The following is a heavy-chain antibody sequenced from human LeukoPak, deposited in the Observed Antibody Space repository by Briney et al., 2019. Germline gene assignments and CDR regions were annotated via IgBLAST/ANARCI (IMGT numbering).Heavy chain of an antibody. CDR3: AKRKAAAGTSYYYYMDV. CDR2: ISGSGGST. D-gene: IGHD6-13*01. V-gene: IGHV3-23*01. Sequence: GGSLRLSCAASGFTFSSYGMSWVRQAPGKGLEWVSAISGSGGSTYYADSVKGRFTISRDNSKNTLYLQMNSLRAEDTAVYYCAKRKAAAGTSYYYYMDVWGKGTAVTISS. J-gene: IGHJ6*03. CDR1: GFTFSSYG.